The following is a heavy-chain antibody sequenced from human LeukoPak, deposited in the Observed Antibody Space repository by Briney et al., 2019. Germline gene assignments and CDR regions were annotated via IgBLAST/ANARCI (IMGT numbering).Heavy chain of an antibody. Sequence: GGSLRLSCAASGFTFSSYAMSWVRQAPGKGLEWVSAISGSGGSTYYADSVKGRFTISRDNSKNTLYLQMNSLRAEDTAVYYCAKSNPTYYDILTGLFDYWGQRTLVTVSS. CDR2: ISGSGGST. V-gene: IGHV3-23*01. J-gene: IGHJ4*02. CDR1: GFTFSSYA. D-gene: IGHD3-9*01. CDR3: AKSNPTYYDILTGLFDY.